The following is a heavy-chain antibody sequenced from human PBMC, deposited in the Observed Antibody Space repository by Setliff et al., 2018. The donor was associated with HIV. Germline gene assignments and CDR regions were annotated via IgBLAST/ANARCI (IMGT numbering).Heavy chain of an antibody. D-gene: IGHD6-19*01. V-gene: IGHV1-69*10. CDR2: IIPILGMG. J-gene: IGHJ4*02. CDR1: GDTFSSYA. Sequence: ASVKVSCKASGDTFSSYATSWVRQAPGQGLEWMGGIIPILGMGNHAQKFQGRVTITADKSANTAYMELTSLRPEDTAVYYCAREGEGHGWARLDKWGQGTLVTVSS. CDR3: AREGEGHGWARLDK.